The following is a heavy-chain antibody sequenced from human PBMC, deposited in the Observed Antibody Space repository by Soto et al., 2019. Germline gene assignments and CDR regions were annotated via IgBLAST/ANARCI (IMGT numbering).Heavy chain of an antibody. CDR3: AAGGGLPRYY. CDR1: GGSISSSSYY. J-gene: IGHJ4*02. V-gene: IGHV4-39*01. CDR2: TYYSGST. D-gene: IGHD5-12*01. Sequence: PSETLXLTCTVSGGSISSSSYYWGWIRQPPGKGLEWIGSTYYSGSTYYNPSLKSRVTISVDTSKNQFSLKLSSVTAADTAVYYCAAGGGLPRYYWGQGTLVTVSS.